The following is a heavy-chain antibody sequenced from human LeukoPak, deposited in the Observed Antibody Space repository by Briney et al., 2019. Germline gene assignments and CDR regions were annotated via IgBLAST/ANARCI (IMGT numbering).Heavy chain of an antibody. J-gene: IGHJ3*02. Sequence: SETLSLTCTVSGFSISSGHYWGWVRQPPGKGLEWIGYIYYSGSTNYNPSLKSRVTISVDTSKNQFSLKLSSVTAADTAVYYCAREKAYGSGSSDAFDIWGQGTMVTVSS. CDR1: GFSISSGHY. V-gene: IGHV4-61*01. CDR3: AREKAYGSGSSDAFDI. CDR2: IYYSGST. D-gene: IGHD3-10*01.